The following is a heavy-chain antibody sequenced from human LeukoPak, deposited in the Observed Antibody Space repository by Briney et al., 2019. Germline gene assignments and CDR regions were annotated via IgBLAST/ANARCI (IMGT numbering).Heavy chain of an antibody. CDR1: GFTFSSYA. CDR2: ISYDGANK. D-gene: IGHD3-3*01. CDR3: ARDVPRFFDWSSSNYFDY. V-gene: IGHV3-30-3*01. J-gene: IGHJ4*02. Sequence: GGSLRLSCAASGFTFSSYAMHWVRQAPGKGLEWVAVISYDGANKYYADSVKGRFTISRDNSNNTLYLQMNSLRAEDTAVYYCARDVPRFFDWSSSNYFDYWGQGTLVTVSS.